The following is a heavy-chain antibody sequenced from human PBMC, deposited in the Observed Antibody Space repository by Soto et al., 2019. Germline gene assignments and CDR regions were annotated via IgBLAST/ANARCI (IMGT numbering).Heavy chain of an antibody. V-gene: IGHV4-31*03. J-gene: IGHJ6*02. CDR3: ARDPGRGYSGYDYYYYYGMDV. CDR2: IYYSGST. CDR1: GGSISSGGYY. Sequence: NPSETLSLTCTVSGGSISSGGYYWSWIRQHPGKGLEWIGYIYYSGSTYYNPSLKSRVTISVDTSKNQFSLKLSSVTAADTAVYYCARDPGRGYSGYDYYYYYGMDVWGQGTTVTVSS. D-gene: IGHD5-12*01.